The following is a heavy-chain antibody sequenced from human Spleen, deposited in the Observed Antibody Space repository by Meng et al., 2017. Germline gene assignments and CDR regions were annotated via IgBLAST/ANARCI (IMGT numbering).Heavy chain of an antibody. V-gene: IGHV1-69*01. Sequence: QVQWVQSGGEVKKPGSSVKVSCKASGGTFSSYAISWVRQAPGQGLEWMGGIIPIFGTANYAQKFQGRVTITADESTSTAYMELSSLRSEDTAVYYCARDQGDYYGSGSYYNVWFDPWGQGTLVTVSS. CDR2: IIPIFGTA. D-gene: IGHD3-10*01. CDR1: GGTFSSYA. J-gene: IGHJ5*02. CDR3: ARDQGDYYGSGSYYNVWFDP.